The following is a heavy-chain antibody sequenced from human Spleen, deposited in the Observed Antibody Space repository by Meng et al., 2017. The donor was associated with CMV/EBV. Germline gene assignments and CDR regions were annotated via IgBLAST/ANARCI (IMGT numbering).Heavy chain of an antibody. D-gene: IGHD5-24*01. CDR3: ARQSMGTI. Sequence: LKISCKGSGYTFANYYLGWVRQMPGKGLEWMGIIYPGDSDTRYSPSFQGQVTISADKSISTAYLQWSSLKPSDTAIYYCARQSMGTIWGQGTLVTVSS. V-gene: IGHV5-51*01. J-gene: IGHJ4*02. CDR1: GYTFANYY. CDR2: IYPGDSDT.